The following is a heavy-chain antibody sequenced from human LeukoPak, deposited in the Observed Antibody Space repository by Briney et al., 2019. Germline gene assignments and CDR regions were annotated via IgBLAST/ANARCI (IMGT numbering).Heavy chain of an antibody. V-gene: IGHV3-23*01. Sequence: DSAKGRFTISRDNSKNTLYLQMNSLRAEDTAVYYCAKYCSSTSCSFDYWGQGTLVTVSS. CDR3: AKYCSSTSCSFDY. J-gene: IGHJ4*02. D-gene: IGHD2-2*01.